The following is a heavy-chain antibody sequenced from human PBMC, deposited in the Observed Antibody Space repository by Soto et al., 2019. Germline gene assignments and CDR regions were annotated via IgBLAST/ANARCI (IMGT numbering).Heavy chain of an antibody. V-gene: IGHV4-34*01. CDR3: ARGRANWGYGAFDI. J-gene: IGHJ3*02. D-gene: IGHD7-27*01. CDR1: GGSFRGYY. CDR2: INHSGST. Sequence: SQTLSLTCAVYGGSFRGYYWSWIRQPPGKGLEWIGEINHSGSTNYNPSLKSRVTISVDTSKNQFSRKLSSVTAADTAVYDCARGRANWGYGAFDIWGQGTMVTVSS.